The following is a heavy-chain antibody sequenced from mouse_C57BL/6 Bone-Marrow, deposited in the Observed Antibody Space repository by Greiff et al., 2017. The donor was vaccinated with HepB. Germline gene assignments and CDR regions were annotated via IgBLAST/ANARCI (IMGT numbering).Heavy chain of an antibody. CDR3: AGSYYYGSFAY. D-gene: IGHD1-1*01. J-gene: IGHJ3*01. CDR2: INPSSGYT. V-gene: IGHV1-4*01. CDR1: GYTFTSYT. Sequence: QVQLQQSGAELARPGASVKMSCKASGYTFTSYTMHWVKQRPGQGLEWIGYINPSSGYTKYNQKFKDKATLTADKSSSTAYMQLSSLTSEDSAVYYCAGSYYYGSFAYCGQGTLVTVSA.